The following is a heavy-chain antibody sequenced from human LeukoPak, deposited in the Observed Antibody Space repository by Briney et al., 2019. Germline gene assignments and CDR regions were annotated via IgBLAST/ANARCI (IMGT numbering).Heavy chain of an antibody. J-gene: IGHJ5*02. Sequence: GASVKVSCKASGYTFTSYYMHWVRQAPGQGLEWMGIINPSGGSTSYAQKFQGRVTMTRDTSTSTVYMELRSLRSDDTAVYYCARGGYCSGGSCYWFDPWGQGTLVTVSS. CDR1: GYTFTSYY. CDR2: INPSGGST. CDR3: ARGGYCSGGSCYWFDP. V-gene: IGHV1-46*01. D-gene: IGHD2-15*01.